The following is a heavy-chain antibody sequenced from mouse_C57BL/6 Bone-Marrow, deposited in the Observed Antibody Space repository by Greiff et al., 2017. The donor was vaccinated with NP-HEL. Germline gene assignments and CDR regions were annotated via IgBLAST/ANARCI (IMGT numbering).Heavy chain of an antibody. CDR2: IYPGSGST. V-gene: IGHV1-55*01. D-gene: IGHD1-1*01. Sequence: QVQLQQPGAELVKPGAPVKMSSTHCRPPFPLSFLPFFPPLPFQGLYCIVYIYPGSGSTNYNEKFKSKATLTVDTSSSTAYMQLSSLTSEDSAVYYCARRAIPPITTVVAKYWFAYWGQGTLVTVSA. CDR1: RPPFPLSF. J-gene: IGHJ3*01. CDR3: ARRAIPPITTVVAKYWFAY.